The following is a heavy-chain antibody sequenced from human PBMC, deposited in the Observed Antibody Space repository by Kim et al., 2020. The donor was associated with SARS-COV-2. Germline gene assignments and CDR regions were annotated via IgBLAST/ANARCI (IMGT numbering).Heavy chain of an antibody. D-gene: IGHD3-10*01. CDR3: ARELITMVRGVRDSLGY. V-gene: IGHV1-2*02. Sequence: WTGWLNHNSGGTNYAQKFQGRVPMTRDTYISTAYMELSRLRADDTAVYYCARELITMVRGVRDSLGYWGQGTLVTVSS. CDR2: LNHNSGGT. J-gene: IGHJ4*02.